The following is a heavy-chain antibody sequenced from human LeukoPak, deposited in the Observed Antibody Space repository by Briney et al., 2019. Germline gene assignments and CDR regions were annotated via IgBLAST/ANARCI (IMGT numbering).Heavy chain of an antibody. CDR2: INLNSGVT. D-gene: IGHD6-13*01. Sequence: ASVKGSCKASGYTFTAYHFHWVRLAPGQGLEWMGWINLNSGVTRYAQKFQDRVTMTRDTSITTAYMELSRLRSDDTAVYYCARDETAATGIAMDVWGQGTTVTVSS. CDR3: ARDETAATGIAMDV. V-gene: IGHV1-2*02. J-gene: IGHJ6*02. CDR1: GYTFTAYH.